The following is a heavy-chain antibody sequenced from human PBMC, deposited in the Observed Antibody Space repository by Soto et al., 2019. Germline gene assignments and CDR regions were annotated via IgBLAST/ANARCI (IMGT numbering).Heavy chain of an antibody. CDR3: ATVGPTAMLTSDN. Sequence: ASVKVSCKASGYTHTELSMHWVRQAPGKGLEWMGGFDPEDGETIYAQKFQGRVTMTEDTSTDTAYMELSSLRSEDTAVYYCATVGPTAMLTSDNWCHATRVTVS. D-gene: IGHD5-18*01. V-gene: IGHV1-24*01. CDR2: FDPEDGET. J-gene: IGHJ3*02. CDR1: GYTHTELS.